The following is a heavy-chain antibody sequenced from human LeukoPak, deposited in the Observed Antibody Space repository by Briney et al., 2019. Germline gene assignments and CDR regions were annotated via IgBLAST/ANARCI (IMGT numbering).Heavy chain of an antibody. CDR3: AKQREGISWSPDF. D-gene: IGHD6-13*01. CDR2: ISYDGSSE. J-gene: IGHJ6*02. Sequence: GGSLRLSCAASGFTFSLYGMHWVRQVPGKGLEWVAVISYDGSSELYADSVKGRFTISRDDSKSTLYLQMNSLRIEDTAVYYCAKQREGISWSPDFWGQGTTVTVSS. V-gene: IGHV3-30*18. CDR1: GFTFSLYG.